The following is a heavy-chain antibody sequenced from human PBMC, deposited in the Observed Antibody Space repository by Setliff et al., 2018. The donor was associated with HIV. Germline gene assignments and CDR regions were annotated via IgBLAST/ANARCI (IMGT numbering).Heavy chain of an antibody. D-gene: IGHD2-8*02. CDR2: IKEDGSEK. Sequence: GGSLRLSCGASGFTFGNYWMTWVRQAPGRGLECVANIKEDGSEKYYVDSVKGRFTLSRDNAKNSLYLQMNSLRAEDTAVYYCARVFWYGLPQIYYYMDVWGKGTTVTVSS. V-gene: IGHV3-7*01. CDR1: GFTFGNYW. CDR3: ARVFWYGLPQIYYYMDV. J-gene: IGHJ6*03.